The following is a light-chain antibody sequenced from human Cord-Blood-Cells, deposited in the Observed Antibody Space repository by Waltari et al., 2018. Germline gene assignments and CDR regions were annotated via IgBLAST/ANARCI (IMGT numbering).Light chain of an antibody. CDR2: ENN. V-gene: IGLV1-51*02. J-gene: IGLJ2*01. CDR3: GTWDSSLSAVV. CDR1: SPNLGTNY. Sequence: QSVLTQPPSVSAAPGQQVTISCSGSSPNLGTNYVSWYQQLPGTAPKLLIYENNKRPSGIPDRFSGSKSGTSATLGITGLQTGDEADYYCGTWDSSLSAVVFGGGTKLTVL.